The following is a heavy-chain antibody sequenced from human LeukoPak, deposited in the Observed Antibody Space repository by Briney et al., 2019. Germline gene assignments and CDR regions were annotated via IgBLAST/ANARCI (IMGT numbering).Heavy chain of an antibody. Sequence: GASVKVSCKASGGTFSSYAISWVRQAPGQGLEWMGRIIPILGIANYAQKFQGRVTITADKSTSTAYMELSSLRSEDTAVYYCATFSGSFPPVDYWGQGTLVTVSS. V-gene: IGHV1-69*04. CDR3: ATFSGSFPPVDY. CDR1: GGTFSSYA. CDR2: IIPILGIA. J-gene: IGHJ4*02. D-gene: IGHD1-26*01.